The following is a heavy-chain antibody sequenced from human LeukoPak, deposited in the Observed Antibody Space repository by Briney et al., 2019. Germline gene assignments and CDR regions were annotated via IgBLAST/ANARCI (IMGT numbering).Heavy chain of an antibody. V-gene: IGHV3-23*01. CDR3: AQENIFDF. D-gene: IGHD2/OR15-2a*01. J-gene: IGHJ4*01. Sequence: GGSLRLSCAASGFTFSSYAMTWVRQAPGKGLEWVSGIRGSGGSTYYADSVKGRFTISRDNSRNTVYLQMNSLRVADTALYFCAQENIFDFWGQGTLVTVSS. CDR1: GFTFSSYA. CDR2: IRGSGGST.